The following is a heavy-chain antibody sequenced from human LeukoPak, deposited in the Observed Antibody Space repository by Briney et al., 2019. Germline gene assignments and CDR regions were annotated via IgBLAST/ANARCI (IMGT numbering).Heavy chain of an antibody. J-gene: IGHJ5*02. CDR1: GGSISSSSYY. V-gene: IGHV4-39*01. D-gene: IGHD3-22*01. CDR3: ARQRGYHYDSTTNRFSDL. CDR2: IYYSGIT. Sequence: SETLSLTCTVSGGSISSSSYYGGWIRQPPGKGLEWIGSIYYSGITYYNPSLKSRVTISVDTSKNQFSLKLNSVTAADTAVYYCARQRGYHYDSTTNRFSDLWGQGTRVTVSS.